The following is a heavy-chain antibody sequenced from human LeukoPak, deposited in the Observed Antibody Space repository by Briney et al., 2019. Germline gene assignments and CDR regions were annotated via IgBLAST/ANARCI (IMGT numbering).Heavy chain of an antibody. CDR2: IKKDGSEE. Sequence: GGSLRLSCTASGFSFSTSWMSWVRQTPGKGLEWVANIKKDGSEEYYVGAVKTRFTISRDNAKNSLYLQLNSLIVEDTAVYYCARLSTSVAGGDHWGQGTLVTVSS. J-gene: IGHJ4*02. CDR1: GFSFSTSW. D-gene: IGHD6-19*01. V-gene: IGHV3-7*01. CDR3: ARLSTSVAGGDH.